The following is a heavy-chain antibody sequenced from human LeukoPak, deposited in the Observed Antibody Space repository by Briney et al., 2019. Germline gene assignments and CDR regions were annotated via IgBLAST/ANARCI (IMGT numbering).Heavy chain of an antibody. J-gene: IGHJ5*02. Sequence: GGSLRLSCAASGFTFSSYSMNWVRQAPGKGLVWVSRINSDGSSTSYADSVKGRFTISRDNAKNTLYLQMNSLRAEDTAVYYCARSPRGGNWFDPWGQGTLVTVSS. CDR2: INSDGSST. V-gene: IGHV3-74*01. CDR1: GFTFSSYS. CDR3: ARSPRGGNWFDP. D-gene: IGHD3-16*01.